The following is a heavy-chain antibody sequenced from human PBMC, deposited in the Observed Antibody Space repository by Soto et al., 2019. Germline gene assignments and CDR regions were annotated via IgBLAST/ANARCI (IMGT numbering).Heavy chain of an antibody. CDR1: ELSSSNHA. Sequence: HPGGSLRLSCAASELSSSNHAMTWVRQAPGKGLEWVSGISGSDGGAYYADSVKGRFTISRDNSRSTLYLQMNSLRAEDTAVYFCVKGASGAGFVFDLWGLGTTVTVSS. CDR2: ISGSDGGA. CDR3: VKGASGAGFVFDL. V-gene: IGHV3-23*01. J-gene: IGHJ3*01. D-gene: IGHD3-16*01.